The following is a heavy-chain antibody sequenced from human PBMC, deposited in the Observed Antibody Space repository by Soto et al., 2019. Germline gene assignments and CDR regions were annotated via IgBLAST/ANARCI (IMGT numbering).Heavy chain of an antibody. CDR1: GGSISSYY. CDR3: ARVGRDYGDSIYYYGMDV. J-gene: IGHJ6*02. CDR2: IYYSGST. D-gene: IGHD4-17*01. Sequence: SETLSLTCTVSGGSISSYYWSWIRQPPGKGLEWIGYIYYSGSTNYNPSLKSRVTISVDTSKNQFSLKLSSVTAADTAVFYCARVGRDYGDSIYYYGMDVWGQGTMVTVSS. V-gene: IGHV4-59*01.